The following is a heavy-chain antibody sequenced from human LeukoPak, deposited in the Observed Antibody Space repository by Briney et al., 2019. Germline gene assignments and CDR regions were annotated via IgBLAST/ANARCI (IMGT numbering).Heavy chain of an antibody. CDR2: IYHSGST. J-gene: IGHJ5*02. Sequence: PSQTLSLTCAVSGGSISSGGYSWSWIRQPPGKGLEWIGYIYHSGSTYYNPSLKSRVTISVDTSKNQFSLKLSSVTAADTAVYYCARRLPRDYYGSGSYSTWGQGTLVTVSS. CDR1: GGSISSGGYS. D-gene: IGHD3-10*01. CDR3: ARRLPRDYYGSGSYST. V-gene: IGHV4-30-2*05.